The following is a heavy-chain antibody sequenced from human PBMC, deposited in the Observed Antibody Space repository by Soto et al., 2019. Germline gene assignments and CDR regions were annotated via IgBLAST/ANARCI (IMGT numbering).Heavy chain of an antibody. CDR3: AREVYSSSTPLDY. J-gene: IGHJ4*02. Sequence: TVGSLRLSCAASGFTFSSYSMNWVRQAPGKGLEWVSSISSSSSYIYYADSVKGRFTISRDNAKNSLYLQMNSLRAEDTAVYYCAREVYSSSTPLDYWGQGTLVTVSS. CDR2: ISSSSSYI. CDR1: GFTFSSYS. D-gene: IGHD6-6*01. V-gene: IGHV3-21*01.